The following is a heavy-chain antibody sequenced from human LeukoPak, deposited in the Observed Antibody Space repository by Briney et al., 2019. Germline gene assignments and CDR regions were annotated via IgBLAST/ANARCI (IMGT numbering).Heavy chain of an antibody. CDR2: INPNSGGT. D-gene: IGHD3-3*01. CDR3: AIYDFWSGYSANWFDP. V-gene: IGHV1-2*02. J-gene: IGHJ5*02. CDR1: GYTFTGYY. Sequence: LGASVKVSCKASGYTFTGYYMHWVRQAPGQGLEWMGWINPNSGGTNYAQKFQGRVTMTRDTSISTAYMELSRLRSDDTAVYYCAIYDFWSGYSANWFDPWGQGTLVTVSS.